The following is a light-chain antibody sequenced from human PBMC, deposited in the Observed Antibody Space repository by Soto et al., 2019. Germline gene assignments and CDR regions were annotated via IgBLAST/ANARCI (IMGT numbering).Light chain of an antibody. CDR2: DVS. V-gene: IGLV2-14*01. Sequence: QSVLTQPASVSGSPGQSITISCTGTSSDVGGYNYVSWYQQHPGEAPKLLIYDVSNRPSGVSNRFSGSKSGNTASLTISGLQAEDEADYYCSSYRSGSTVYVFGTGTKVTVL. CDR1: SSDVGGYNY. J-gene: IGLJ1*01. CDR3: SSYRSGSTVYV.